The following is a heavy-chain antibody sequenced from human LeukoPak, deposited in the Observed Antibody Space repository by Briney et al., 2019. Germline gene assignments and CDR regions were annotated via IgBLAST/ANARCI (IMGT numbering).Heavy chain of an antibody. J-gene: IGHJ3*01. Sequence: GGSLRLSCAASGFTFSSYSMNWVRQAPGMGLEWVSTISGSGGSTYYADSVKGRFTISRDNSNNTLYLQMNSLRAEDTAVYYCAKRDGYGWGQGTMVTVSS. CDR1: GFTFSSYS. CDR3: AKRDGYG. CDR2: ISGSGGST. D-gene: IGHD5-24*01. V-gene: IGHV3-23*01.